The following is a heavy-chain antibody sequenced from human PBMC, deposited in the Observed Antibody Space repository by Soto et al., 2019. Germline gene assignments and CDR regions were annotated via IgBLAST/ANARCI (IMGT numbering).Heavy chain of an antibody. CDR2: LSGRGDTT. V-gene: IGHV3-23*01. CDR3: SKMRLTLESATVD. D-gene: IGHD4-17*01. CDR1: GFAFSSYA. J-gene: IGHJ4*02. Sequence: GGSLRLSCAASGFAFSSYALTWVRQASGKGLEWVSSLSGRGDTTYYADSVKGRFIISRDNAKNTLKLQMNNLRAEDTAVYYCSKMRLTLESATVDWGQGTKVTVSS.